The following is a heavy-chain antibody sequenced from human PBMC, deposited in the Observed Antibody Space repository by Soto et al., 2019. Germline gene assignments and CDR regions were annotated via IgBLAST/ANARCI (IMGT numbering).Heavy chain of an antibody. Sequence: GGSLRLSCAASGITFSSYTMHWVRQAPGKGLEWVAAISFDGSNKYYADSVKGRFAISRDNSKNTLYLQMNSLRAEDTAVYYCASDRVGYCSCGTCSVFPYWGQGTLVTVSS. CDR3: ASDRVGYCSCGTCSVFPY. CDR2: ISFDGSNK. J-gene: IGHJ4*02. D-gene: IGHD2-15*01. V-gene: IGHV3-30*09. CDR1: GITFSSYT.